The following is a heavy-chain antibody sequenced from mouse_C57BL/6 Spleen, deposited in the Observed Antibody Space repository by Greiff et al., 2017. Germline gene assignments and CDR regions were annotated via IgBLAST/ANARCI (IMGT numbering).Heavy chain of an antibody. Sequence: QVQLQQSGAELVRPGASVTLSCKASGYTFTDYEMHWVKQTPVHGLEWIGAIDPETGGTAYNQKFKGKATLTADKSSSTAYMELRSLTSEDSAVYYCTRGDSAGYKDFDYWGQGTPLTVSS. CDR1: GYTFTDYE. J-gene: IGHJ2*01. CDR3: TRGDSAGYKDFDY. CDR2: IDPETGGT. V-gene: IGHV1-15*01. D-gene: IGHD3-2*02.